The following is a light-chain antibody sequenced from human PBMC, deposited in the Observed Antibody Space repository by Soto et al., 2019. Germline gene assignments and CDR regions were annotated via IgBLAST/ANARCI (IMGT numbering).Light chain of an antibody. J-gene: IGKJ1*01. CDR1: QSISSSY. CDR3: QQYGTSSWT. V-gene: IGKV3-20*01. CDR2: GAS. Sequence: EIVLTQSPGTLSLSPGERATLSCRASQSISSSYLAWYQQKPGQAPRLLIYGASSSATGIPDRFSGGGSGTDFTLTISRLEPEDFAVYYCQQYGTSSWTFGQGTKVEIK.